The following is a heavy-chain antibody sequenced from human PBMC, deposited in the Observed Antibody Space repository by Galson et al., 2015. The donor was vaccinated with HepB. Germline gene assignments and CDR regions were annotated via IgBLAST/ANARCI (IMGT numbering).Heavy chain of an antibody. J-gene: IGHJ4*02. CDR2: ISYDGSSK. D-gene: IGHD2-2*01. Sequence: SLRLSCAASGFTFSSYGMHWVRQAPGKGLEWVAVISYDGSSKYYADSVKGRFTISRDNSKNTLYLQMNSLRAEDTAVYYCAKDGIVVVPAAIPTSHWLDYWGQGTLVTVSS. CDR1: GFTFSSYG. V-gene: IGHV3-30*18. CDR3: AKDGIVVVPAAIPTSHWLDY.